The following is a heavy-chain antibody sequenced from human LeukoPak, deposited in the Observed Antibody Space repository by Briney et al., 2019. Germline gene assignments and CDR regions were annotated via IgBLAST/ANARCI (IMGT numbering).Heavy chain of an antibody. J-gene: IGHJ4*02. V-gene: IGHV3-53*01. D-gene: IGHD6-19*01. CDR3: ARVRHTSGWGFDY. CDR1: GFTVSSNY. CDR2: IYSGGTT. Sequence: PGGSLRLSCAASGFTVSSNYMNWGRQAPGEGLEWVSIIYSGGTTYYADSVKGRFTISRDNSKNTLYLQMNSLRADDTAVYFCARVRHTSGWGFDYWGQGTLVTVSS.